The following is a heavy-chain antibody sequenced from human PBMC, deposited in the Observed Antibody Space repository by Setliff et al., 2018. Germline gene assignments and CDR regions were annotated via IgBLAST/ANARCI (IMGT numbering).Heavy chain of an antibody. D-gene: IGHD3-10*01. CDR2: IIPILGTA. CDR1: GGTFSSYA. V-gene: IGHV1-69*13. Sequence: SVKVSCKASGGTFSSYAISWVRQAPGQGLEWMGGIIPILGTANYAQKFQGRVTITADESTSTAYMELSSLRSEDTAVYYCARSKRLWFGELSDDYYYYYGMDVWGQGTTVTVSS. J-gene: IGHJ6*02. CDR3: ARSKRLWFGELSDDYYYYYGMDV.